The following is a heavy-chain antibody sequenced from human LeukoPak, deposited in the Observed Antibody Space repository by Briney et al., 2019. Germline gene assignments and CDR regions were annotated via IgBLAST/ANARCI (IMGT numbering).Heavy chain of an antibody. D-gene: IGHD3-3*01. CDR3: ATGGGQYYQLWSVHFR. V-gene: IGHV3-11*04. J-gene: IGHJ4*02. CDR1: GFTFSDYY. CDR2: ISSSGGAT. Sequence: AGGSLRLSCAASGFTFSDYYMSWIRQAPGKGLEWVSYISSSGGATYYADSVEGRFTISRDNAKDSLYLQMNSLRAEDTAVYYCATGGGQYYQLWSVHFRWAEGTVVTVSS.